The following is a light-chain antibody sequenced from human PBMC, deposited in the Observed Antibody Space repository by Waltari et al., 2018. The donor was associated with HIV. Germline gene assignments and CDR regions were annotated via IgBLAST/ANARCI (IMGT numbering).Light chain of an antibody. CDR2: EVS. CDR3: SSYTSTSTLGV. J-gene: IGLJ2*01. V-gene: IGLV2-14*01. Sequence: QSALTQPASVSGSPGQSITISCTGTSSDVGGYNYVSWYQQHPGKAPKLMIYEVSNRPSGVSNRFSGSKSGNTASPTISGLQAEDEADYYCSSYTSTSTLGVFGGGTTLTVL. CDR1: SSDVGGYNY.